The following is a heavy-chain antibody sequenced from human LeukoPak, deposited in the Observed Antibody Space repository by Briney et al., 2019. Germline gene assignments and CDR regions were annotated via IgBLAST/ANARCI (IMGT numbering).Heavy chain of an antibody. J-gene: IGHJ4*02. CDR3: AKGANSYTSSDFDY. V-gene: IGHV3-23*01. CDR2: ISGSGGFT. CDR1: GFTFSSYA. Sequence: PGGSLRLSCATSGFTFSSYAMSWVRQAPGKGLEWVSTISGSGGFTYYADSVKGRFTISRDDSKNTLYLQMNSLRAEDTAVYYCAKGANSYTSSDFDYWGQGTLVTVSS. D-gene: IGHD5-18*01.